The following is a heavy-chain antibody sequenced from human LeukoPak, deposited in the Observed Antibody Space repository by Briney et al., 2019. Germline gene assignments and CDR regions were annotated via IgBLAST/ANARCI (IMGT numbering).Heavy chain of an antibody. CDR2: INPNSGDT. V-gene: IGHV1-2*04. J-gene: IGHJ4*02. CDR1: GGTFGSYA. Sequence: ASVKVSCKASGGTFGSYAISWVRQAPGQGLEWMGWINPNSGDTNYAQKFQGWVTMTRDTSISTAYMEVSRLRSDDTAVYYCARGHLIAVAAFDYWGQGALVTVSS. CDR3: ARGHLIAVAAFDY. D-gene: IGHD6-13*01.